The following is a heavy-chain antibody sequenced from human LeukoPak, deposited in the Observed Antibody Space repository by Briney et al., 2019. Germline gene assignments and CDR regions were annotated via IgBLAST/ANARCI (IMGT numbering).Heavy chain of an antibody. CDR3: ARDNSNLDY. CDR2: ISSSGSTI. V-gene: IGHV3-11*04. J-gene: IGHJ4*02. Sequence: PGGSLRLSCAASGFTFSDYYISWIRQAPGKGLEWVSYISSSGSTIYYADSLKGRFTISRDNAKNALYLQMISLRAEDTAVYYCARDNSNLDYWGQRTLVTVSS. D-gene: IGHD4-23*01. CDR1: GFTFSDYY.